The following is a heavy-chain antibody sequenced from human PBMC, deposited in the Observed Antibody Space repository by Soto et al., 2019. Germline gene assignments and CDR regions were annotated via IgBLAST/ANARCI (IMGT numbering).Heavy chain of an antibody. D-gene: IGHD2-2*01. V-gene: IGHV4-34*01. J-gene: IGHJ6*02. CDR1: GGSFSCYY. CDR3: ARGNGXVVPAAFSLYYYYGMDV. CDR2: INHSGST. Sequence: SETLSLTCAVYGGSFSCYYWSWIRQPPGKGLEWIGEINHSGSTNYNPSLKSRVTISVDTSKNQFSLKLSSVTAADTAVYYCARGNGXVVPAAFSLYYYYGMDVWGQGTTVTVSS.